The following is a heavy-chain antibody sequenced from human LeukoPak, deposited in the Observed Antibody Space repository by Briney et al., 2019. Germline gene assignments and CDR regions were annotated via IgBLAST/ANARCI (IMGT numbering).Heavy chain of an antibody. CDR2: IYYSGST. D-gene: IGHD3-10*01. V-gene: IGHV4-39*01. J-gene: IGHJ2*01. CDR1: GGSISSSSYY. Sequence: PSETLSLTCTVSGGSISSSSYYWGWIRQPPGKELEWIGSIYYSGSTYYNPSLKSRVTISVDTSKNQFSLKLSSVTAADTAVYYCARPNYYGWYFDLWGRGTLVTVSS. CDR3: ARPNYYGWYFDL.